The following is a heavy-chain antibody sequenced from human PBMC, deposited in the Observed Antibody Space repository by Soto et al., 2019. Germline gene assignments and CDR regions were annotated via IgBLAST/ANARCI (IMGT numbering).Heavy chain of an antibody. CDR3: ARDRVEAALGTFDQ. CDR2: ISTYNGKT. J-gene: IGHJ4*02. Sequence: QVQLVQSGAEVKKPGSSVKVSCKASGGTFSRYAISWVRQAPGQGLEGVGRISTYNGKTNYGQKFQGRVTITTDTSTSTAYMDLRNLRSDDTAVYYCARDRVEAALGTFDQWGQGTLVTVSS. CDR1: GGTFSRYA. D-gene: IGHD6-13*01. V-gene: IGHV1-18*01.